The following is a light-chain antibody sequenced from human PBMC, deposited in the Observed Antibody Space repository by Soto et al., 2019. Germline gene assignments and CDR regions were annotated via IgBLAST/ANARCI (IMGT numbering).Light chain of an antibody. CDR2: EVS. CDR3: SSFTNTITRYA. V-gene: IGLV2-14*01. CDR1: SSDVGGYNC. Sequence: QSALTQPASVSGSPGQSITISCTGTSSDVGGYNCVSWFQHHPGKAPKLIIYEVSYRPSGVSNRFSGSKSGDTASLTISGLQAEDEADYYCSSFTNTITRYAFGTGTKLTVL. J-gene: IGLJ1*01.